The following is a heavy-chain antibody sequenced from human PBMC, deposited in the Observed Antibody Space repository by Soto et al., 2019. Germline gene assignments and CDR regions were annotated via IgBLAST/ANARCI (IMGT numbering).Heavy chain of an antibody. CDR3: ARDAGNDYSNYDWFDP. J-gene: IGHJ5*02. CDR2: IIPIFGTA. CDR1: GGTFSSYA. Sequence: SVKVSCKASGGTFSSYAISWVRQAPGQGLEWMGGIIPIFGTANYAQKFQGRVTITADESTSTAYMELSSLRSEDTAVYYCARDAGNDYSNYDWFDPWGQGTLVTVSS. V-gene: IGHV1-69*13. D-gene: IGHD4-4*01.